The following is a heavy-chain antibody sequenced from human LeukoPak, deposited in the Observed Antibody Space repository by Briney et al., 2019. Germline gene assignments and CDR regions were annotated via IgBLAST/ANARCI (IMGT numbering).Heavy chain of an antibody. J-gene: IGHJ6*02. Sequence: GASVKVSCKASGYTFTSYGISWVRQAPGQGLEWMGWISAYNGNTNYAQKLQGRVTMTTDTSTSTAYMELRSLRSDDTAVYYCARGDIVVVPAAIGVGDILTGYSNPPLHYYYYGMDVWGQGTTVTVSS. D-gene: IGHD2-2*01. CDR3: ARGDIVVVPAAIGVGDILTGYSNPPLHYYYYGMDV. CDR1: GYTFTSYG. V-gene: IGHV1-18*01. CDR2: ISAYNGNT.